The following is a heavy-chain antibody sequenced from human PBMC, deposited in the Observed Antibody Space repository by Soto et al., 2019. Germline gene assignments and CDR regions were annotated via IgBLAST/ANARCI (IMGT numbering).Heavy chain of an antibody. J-gene: IGHJ6*02. Sequence: SVKVSCKASGGTFSSYAISWVRQAPGQGLEWMGGIIPIFGTANYAQKFQGRVTITADKSTSTAYMELSSLRSEDTAVYYCARAPLAEDIVVVVAAIGPGGMDVWGQGTTVTVSS. CDR2: IIPIFGTA. D-gene: IGHD2-15*01. V-gene: IGHV1-69*06. CDR1: GGTFSSYA. CDR3: ARAPLAEDIVVVVAAIGPGGMDV.